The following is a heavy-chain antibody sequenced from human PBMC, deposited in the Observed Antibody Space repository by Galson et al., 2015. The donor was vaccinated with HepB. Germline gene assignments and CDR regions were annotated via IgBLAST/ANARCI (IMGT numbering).Heavy chain of an antibody. CDR3: ARSSYYGSGNQWGAGGAFDI. V-gene: IGHV3-66*01. J-gene: IGHJ3*02. Sequence: SLRLSCAASGFTVSSDYMSWVRQAPGKGLEWVSVIYSGGSTYYADSVKGRFTISRDNSKNTLYLQMNSLRAEDTAVYYCARSSYYGSGNQWGAGGAFDIWGQGTMVTVSS. D-gene: IGHD3-10*01. CDR2: IYSGGST. CDR1: GFTVSSDY.